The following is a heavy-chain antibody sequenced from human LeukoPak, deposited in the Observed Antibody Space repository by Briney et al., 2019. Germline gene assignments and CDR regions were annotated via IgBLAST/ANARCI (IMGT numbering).Heavy chain of an antibody. CDR2: MNPNSGNI. Sequence: ASVKVSCKASGFIFTGHYLHWVRQATGQGLEWMGWMNPNSGNIGYAQKLQGRVTITRNTSISTAYMELSSLRSEDTAVYYCARGPGCISTSCPYYFDYWGQGTLVTVSS. V-gene: IGHV1-8*03. CDR1: GFIFTGHY. J-gene: IGHJ4*02. CDR3: ARGPGCISTSCPYYFDY. D-gene: IGHD2-2*01.